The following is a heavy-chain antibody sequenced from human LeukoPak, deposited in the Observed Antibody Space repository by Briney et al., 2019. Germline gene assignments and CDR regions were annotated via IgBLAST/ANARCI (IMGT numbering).Heavy chain of an antibody. CDR3: AKDGQSPLDP. J-gene: IGHJ5*02. V-gene: IGHV3-7*01. Sequence: GGSLRLSCAASGFTFSMYWMSWVRQSPGKGLEWVANIKKDGSAKYYVDSVRGRFTISRDNAKNSLYLQMNSLRAEDTAVYYCAKDGQSPLDPWGQGTLVTVSS. D-gene: IGHD3/OR15-3a*01. CDR2: IKKDGSAK. CDR1: GFTFSMYW.